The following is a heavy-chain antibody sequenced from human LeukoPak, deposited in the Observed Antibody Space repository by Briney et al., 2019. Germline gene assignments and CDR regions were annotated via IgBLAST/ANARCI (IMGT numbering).Heavy chain of an antibody. V-gene: IGHV4-59*01. CDR3: AGRYYYDSSGYLDAFDI. Sequence: QSSEPLSLTCTVSGGSISSYYWSWIRQPSGKGLEWIGYIYYSGSTNYNPSLKSRVTISVDTSKNQFSLKLSSVTAADTAVYYCAGRYYYDSSGYLDAFDIWGQGTMVTVSS. CDR2: IYYSGST. J-gene: IGHJ3*02. D-gene: IGHD3-22*01. CDR1: GGSISSYY.